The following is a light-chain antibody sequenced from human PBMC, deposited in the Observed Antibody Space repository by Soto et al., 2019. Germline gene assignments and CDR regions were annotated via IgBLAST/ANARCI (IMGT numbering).Light chain of an antibody. Sequence: DSQMTQFPSTLSASVGDRVTITCRASQSISPWLAWYQQKPGKAPKILISKASTLQSGVPPRFSGSGSGTDFPLTISSLQPDDFATYYCQQYERYPMTFGGGTKVEIK. J-gene: IGKJ4*01. V-gene: IGKV1-5*03. CDR2: KAS. CDR3: QQYERYPMT. CDR1: QSISPW.